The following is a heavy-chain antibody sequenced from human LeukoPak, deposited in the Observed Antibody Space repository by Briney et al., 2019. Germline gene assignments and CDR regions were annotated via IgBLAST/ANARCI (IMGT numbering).Heavy chain of an antibody. J-gene: IGHJ3*02. CDR1: GDSVSSNSVT. D-gene: IGHD6-19*01. V-gene: IGHV6-1*01. Sequence: SQTLSLTCAISGDSVSSNSVTWNWIRQSPSRGLEWLGRTYYRSTWYNDYAVSVRGRITVNPDTSKNQFSLHLNSVTPEDTAVYYCAGGFQSSGCGFDIWGQGTMVTVSS. CDR2: TYYRSTWYN. CDR3: AGGFQSSGCGFDI.